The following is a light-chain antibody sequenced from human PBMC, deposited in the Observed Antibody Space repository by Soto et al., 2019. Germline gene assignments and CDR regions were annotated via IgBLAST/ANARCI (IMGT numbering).Light chain of an antibody. CDR2: GNS. V-gene: IGLV1-40*01. CDR3: QSYDSSLSAYYV. J-gene: IGLJ1*01. Sequence: QSVLTQPPSVSGAPGQRVTISCTGSSSNIGAGYDVHWYPQLPGTAPKLLIYGNSNRPSGVPDRFSGSKSGTSASLAITGLQAEDEADYYCQSYDSSLSAYYVFGTGTKLTVL. CDR1: SSNIGAGYD.